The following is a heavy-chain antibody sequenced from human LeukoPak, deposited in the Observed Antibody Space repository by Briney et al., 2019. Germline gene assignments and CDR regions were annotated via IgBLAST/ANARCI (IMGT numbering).Heavy chain of an antibody. CDR1: GGSISSYY. Sequence: SETLSLTCTVSGGSISSYYWSWIRQPPGKGLEWIGYIYYSGSTNYNPSLKSRVTISVDTSKNQFSLKLSSVTAADTAVYYCARDNDLRPIVGATTFPNEFDYWGQGTLVTVSS. J-gene: IGHJ4*02. CDR2: IYYSGST. D-gene: IGHD1-26*01. V-gene: IGHV4-59*01. CDR3: ARDNDLRPIVGATTFPNEFDY.